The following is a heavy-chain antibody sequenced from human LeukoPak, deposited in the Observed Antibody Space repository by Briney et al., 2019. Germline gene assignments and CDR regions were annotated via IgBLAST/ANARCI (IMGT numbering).Heavy chain of an antibody. CDR3: ARGTILGNWFDP. CDR2: IYYSGST. Sequence: SETLSLTCTVSGGSISSGDYYWSWIRQPPGKGLEWIGYIYYSGSTYYNPSLKSRVTISVDTSKNQFSLKLSSVTAADTAVYYCARGTILGNWFDPRGQGTLVTVSS. CDR1: GGSISSGDYY. J-gene: IGHJ5*02. D-gene: IGHD1-1*01. V-gene: IGHV4-30-4*01.